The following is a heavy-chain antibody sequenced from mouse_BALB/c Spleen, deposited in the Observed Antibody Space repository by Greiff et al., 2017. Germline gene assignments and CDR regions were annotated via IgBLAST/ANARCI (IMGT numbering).Heavy chain of an antibody. CDR3: AREVRYYYAMDY. D-gene: IGHD2-14*01. CDR1: GYTFTSYT. Sequence: VQLQQSAAELARPGASVKMSCKASGYTFTSYTMHWVKQRPGQGLEWIGYINPSSGYTEYNQKFKDKTTLTADKSSSTAYMQLSSLTSEDSAVYYCAREVRYYYAMDYWGQGTSVTVSS. J-gene: IGHJ4*01. V-gene: IGHV1-4*02. CDR2: INPSSGYT.